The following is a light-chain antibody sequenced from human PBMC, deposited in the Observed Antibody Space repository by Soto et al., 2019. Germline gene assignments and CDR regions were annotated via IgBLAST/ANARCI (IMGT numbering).Light chain of an antibody. V-gene: IGKV1-9*01. CDR2: IAS. CDR1: QGISNS. J-gene: IGKJ5*01. CDR3: QQLDSYPLT. Sequence: IQLTQSPSSLSASIGDRVTITCRASQGISNSLAWYQQKPGKAPKLLIYIASTLQNGVPPRFSGSGFGTDFTLTISSLQPEDFATYYCQQLDSYPLTFGQGTRLEIK.